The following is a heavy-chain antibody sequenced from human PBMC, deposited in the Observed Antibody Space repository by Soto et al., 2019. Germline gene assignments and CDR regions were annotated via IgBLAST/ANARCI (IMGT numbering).Heavy chain of an antibody. Sequence: QVQLVESGGGVVQAGRSLRLSCAASGFNFRSYAIHWVRQAPGKGQEWVAVISYDGSLEHYADSVKGRFTISRDNSKNTLYLQMNSLRGEDTAVYYCARAAYSSSWNWFDPWGQGTMVTVSS. CDR2: ISYDGSLE. CDR1: GFNFRSYA. J-gene: IGHJ5*02. V-gene: IGHV3-30*04. D-gene: IGHD6-13*01. CDR3: ARAAYSSSWNWFDP.